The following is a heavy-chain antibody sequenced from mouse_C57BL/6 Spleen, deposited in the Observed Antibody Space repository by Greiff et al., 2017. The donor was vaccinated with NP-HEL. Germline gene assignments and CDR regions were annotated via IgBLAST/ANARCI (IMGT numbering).Heavy chain of an antibody. Sequence: EVQLQQSGPELVKPGASVKISCKASGYTFTDYYMNWVKQSHGKSLEWIGDINPNNGGTSYNQKFKGKATLTVDKSSSTAYMELRSLTSEDSAVYYCTRRGWVYYFDYWGQGTTLTVSS. CDR1: GYTFTDYY. V-gene: IGHV1-26*01. J-gene: IGHJ2*01. D-gene: IGHD3-3*01. CDR3: TRRGWVYYFDY. CDR2: INPNNGGT.